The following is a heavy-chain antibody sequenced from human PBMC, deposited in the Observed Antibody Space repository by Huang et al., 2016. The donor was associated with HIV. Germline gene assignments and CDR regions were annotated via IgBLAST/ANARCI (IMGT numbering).Heavy chain of an antibody. CDR3: ARALLLFGLGSPLDF. CDR2: INPSGAST. Sequence: QVQLVQSGAEVKKPGASVKISCKASGYTLTTYHMPWVRQAPGQGLEWMGMINPSGASTRYAQTFQGRVTMTSDTSTSTVYMELSSLTPEDTAVYYCARALLLFGLGSPLDFWGQGSLVTVSS. J-gene: IGHJ4*02. CDR1: GYTLTTYH. V-gene: IGHV1-46*01. D-gene: IGHD3-10*01.